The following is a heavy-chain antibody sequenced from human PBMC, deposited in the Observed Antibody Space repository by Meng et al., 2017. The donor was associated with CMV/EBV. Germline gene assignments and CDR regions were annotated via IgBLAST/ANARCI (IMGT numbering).Heavy chain of an antibody. J-gene: IGHJ4*02. Sequence: ASGFIVSGNYVTWVRQAPGKGLRWVTVVSHDDTTYYANSVKGRFTISRDTSKNTVYLQLDNLRAEDTAMYYCAGGYYGSGGFALDYWGQGTLVTVSS. D-gene: IGHD3-22*01. V-gene: IGHV3-53*01. CDR1: GFIVSGNY. CDR2: VSHDDTT. CDR3: AGGYYGSGGFALDY.